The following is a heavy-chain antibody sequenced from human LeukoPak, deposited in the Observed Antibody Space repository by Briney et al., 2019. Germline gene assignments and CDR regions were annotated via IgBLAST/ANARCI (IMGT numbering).Heavy chain of an antibody. J-gene: IGHJ1*01. CDR3: ASSDGKYFQH. D-gene: IGHD1-1*01. CDR1: GYTFTSYG. Sequence: ASVKVSCKASGYTFTSYGISWVRQAPGQGLEWMGWISAYNGNTNYAQKLQGRVTMTTDTYTSTTYMELRSLRSDDTAVYYCASSDGKYFQHWGQGTLVTVSS. CDR2: ISAYNGNT. V-gene: IGHV1-18*01.